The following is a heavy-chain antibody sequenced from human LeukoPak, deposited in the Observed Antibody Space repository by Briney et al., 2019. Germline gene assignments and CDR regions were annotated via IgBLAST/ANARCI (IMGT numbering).Heavy chain of an antibody. CDR2: IYYSGST. CDR1: GGSVSSSSYY. D-gene: IGHD6-13*01. Sequence: SETLSLTCTVSGGSVSSSSYYWGWIRQPPGKGLEWIGSIYYSGSTYYNPSLKSRVTISVDTSKNQFSLKLSSVTAADTAVYYCARVAAAGRAEYFQHWGQGTLVTVSS. V-gene: IGHV4-39*07. CDR3: ARVAAAGRAEYFQH. J-gene: IGHJ1*01.